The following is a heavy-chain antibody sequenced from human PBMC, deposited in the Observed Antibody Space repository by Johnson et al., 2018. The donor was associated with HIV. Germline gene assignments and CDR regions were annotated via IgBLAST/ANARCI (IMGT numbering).Heavy chain of an antibody. CDR2: ISYDGNNK. CDR1: GFTFSSYG. D-gene: IGHD3-22*01. CDR3: AKELADSSGYYADAFDI. J-gene: IGHJ3*02. V-gene: IGHV3-30*19. Sequence: QMLLVESGGGVVQPGRSLRLSCAASGFTFSSYGMHWVRQAPGKGLEWVAVISYDGNNKYSADSVKGRFTISRDNSKNTLYLQMNSLRAEDTAVYYCAKELADSSGYYADAFDIWGQGTMVTVSS.